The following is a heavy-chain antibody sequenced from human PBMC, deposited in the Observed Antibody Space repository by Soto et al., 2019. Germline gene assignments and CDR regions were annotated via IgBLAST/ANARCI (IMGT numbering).Heavy chain of an antibody. V-gene: IGHV4-4*02. CDR2: IYHSGST. J-gene: IGHJ4*02. D-gene: IGHD6-13*01. CDR1: GASINDSYW. Sequence: QVQLQESGPGLVKPSGTLSLTCAVSGASINDSYWWSWVRQTPGKGLEWIGEIYHSGSTNYHPSLKSRVTMSVDKSKTHFSLKLSFVTAADTGFSYCTREGLAVAGIEFWGPGTLVTVSS. CDR3: TREGLAVAGIEF.